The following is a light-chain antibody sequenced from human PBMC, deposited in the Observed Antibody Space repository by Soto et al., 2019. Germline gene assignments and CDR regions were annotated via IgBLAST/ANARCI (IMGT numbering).Light chain of an antibody. CDR2: DVS. Sequence: QSALTQPASVSGSPGQSITISCTGTSSDINGYNYVSWYQQHPGKAPKLMIYDVSNRPSGVSNSFSGSKSGNTASLTISGLQAEDEADYYCSSYTRSSTLYVFGTGTKVTVL. V-gene: IGLV2-14*01. CDR1: SSDINGYNY. CDR3: SSYTRSSTLYV. J-gene: IGLJ1*01.